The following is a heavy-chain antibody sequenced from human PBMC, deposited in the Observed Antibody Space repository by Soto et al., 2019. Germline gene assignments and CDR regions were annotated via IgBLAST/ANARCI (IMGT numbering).Heavy chain of an antibody. J-gene: IGHJ3*02. CDR1: GYTFTSYD. V-gene: IGHV1-8*01. CDR2: VNPNSGNT. Sequence: QVKLVQSGAEVKKPGASVKVSCKASGYTFTSYDINWVRQATGHGLEWMGWVNPNSGNTGYAQKFQGRVTMTRNTSMSTAYMELSSLRSEDTAVYYCARGINYYDSGDDAFDIWGQGTMVTVSS. CDR3: ARGINYYDSGDDAFDI. D-gene: IGHD3-10*01.